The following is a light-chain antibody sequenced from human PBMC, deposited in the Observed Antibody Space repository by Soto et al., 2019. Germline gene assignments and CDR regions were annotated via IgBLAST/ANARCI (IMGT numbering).Light chain of an antibody. Sequence: EIVLTQSPGTLSLSPGERATLACRASQSVSSAYLAWYQQRPGQAPRLLISGASSRATGIPDRFSGSGSGTDLTLTISRPEPEDFAVYYCQQYGSSPWTFGQGTKVEVK. CDR2: GAS. J-gene: IGKJ1*01. CDR1: QSVSSAY. V-gene: IGKV3-20*01. CDR3: QQYGSSPWT.